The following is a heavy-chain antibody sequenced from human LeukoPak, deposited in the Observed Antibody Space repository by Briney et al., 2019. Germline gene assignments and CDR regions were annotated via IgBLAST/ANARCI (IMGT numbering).Heavy chain of an antibody. CDR1: GGSISSHY. V-gene: IGHV4-59*11. D-gene: IGHD5-12*01. CDR2: IHSSGRT. J-gene: IGHJ4*02. Sequence: SETLSLTCTVSGGSISSHYYTWIRQPPGKGLEWVGYIHSSGRTNYNPSLMSRVTMSLDTSKNQFSLKLSSVTAADTAVYYCVRGQGWLPDYWGQGTLVTVSS. CDR3: VRGQGWLPDY.